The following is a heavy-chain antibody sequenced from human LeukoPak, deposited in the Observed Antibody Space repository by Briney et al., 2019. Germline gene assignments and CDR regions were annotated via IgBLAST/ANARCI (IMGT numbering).Heavy chain of an antibody. CDR3: ARYRHLGY. Sequence: GGSLRLSCAASGFTFSSYGMHWVRQAPGKGLEWVANINQNGGEKYYVDSVKGRFTISRDNGKNSLYLQMNSLRAEDTAVYYCARYRHLGYWGQGTLVTVSS. J-gene: IGHJ4*02. V-gene: IGHV3-7*01. CDR1: GFTFSSYG. CDR2: INQNGGEK.